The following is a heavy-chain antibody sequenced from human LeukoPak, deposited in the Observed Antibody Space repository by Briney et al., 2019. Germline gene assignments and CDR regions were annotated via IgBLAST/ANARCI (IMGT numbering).Heavy chain of an antibody. V-gene: IGHV3-23*01. J-gene: IGHJ4*02. D-gene: IGHD3-22*01. Sequence: GGSLRLSCAASGFPFSSCGMTWVRQASGKGLEWVSSISGSGGNTYYADSVKGRFSISRDNSKNTLYLQMNRLRADDTAVYYCAKDPPDHYDSSVFLDWGQGTLVTVSS. CDR3: AKDPPDHYDSSVFLD. CDR1: GFPFSSCG. CDR2: ISGSGGNT.